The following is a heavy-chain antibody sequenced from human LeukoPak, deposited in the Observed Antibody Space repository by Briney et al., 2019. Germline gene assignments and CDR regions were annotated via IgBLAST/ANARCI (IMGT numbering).Heavy chain of an antibody. CDR1: GYTITSYG. J-gene: IGHJ4*02. Sequence: ASVKVSCKASGYTITSYGISWVRQAPGQGLEWMGWISAYNGNTNYAQKLQGRVTMTTDTSTSTAYMELRSLRSDDTAVYYCARDLYVDYYDSSGPDYWGQGTLVTVSS. V-gene: IGHV1-18*01. CDR3: ARDLYVDYYDSSGPDY. D-gene: IGHD3-22*01. CDR2: ISAYNGNT.